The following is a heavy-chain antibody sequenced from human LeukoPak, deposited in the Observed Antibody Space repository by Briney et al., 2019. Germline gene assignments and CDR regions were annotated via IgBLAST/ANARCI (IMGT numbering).Heavy chain of an antibody. D-gene: IGHD1-26*01. CDR2: FYYSGST. Sequence: SETLSLTCTVSGGSITSSSHYWGWIRQPQGKGLEWIGSFYYSGSTYYNSSLKSRVTIVVDTSKNQFSLNVSSVTAADTAVYYSARLVRATDYFDYWGQGTLVTVSS. V-gene: IGHV4-39*01. CDR1: GGSITSSSHY. J-gene: IGHJ4*02. CDR3: ARLVRATDYFDY.